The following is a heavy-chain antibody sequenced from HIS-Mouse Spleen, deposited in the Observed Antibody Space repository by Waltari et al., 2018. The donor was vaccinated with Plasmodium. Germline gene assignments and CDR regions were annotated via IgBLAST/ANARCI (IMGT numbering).Heavy chain of an antibody. Sequence: QLQLQESGPGLVKPSETLSLTCTVSGGSISSSSYYWGWIRQPPGKGLEWIGSIYYSGSNYYNPSLKSRVTISVDTSKNQFSRKLSSVTAADTAVYYCARLSIAVAGNFDYWGQGTLVTVSS. CDR3: ARLSIAVAGNFDY. V-gene: IGHV4-39*01. J-gene: IGHJ4*02. CDR1: GGSISSSSYY. D-gene: IGHD6-19*01. CDR2: IYYSGSN.